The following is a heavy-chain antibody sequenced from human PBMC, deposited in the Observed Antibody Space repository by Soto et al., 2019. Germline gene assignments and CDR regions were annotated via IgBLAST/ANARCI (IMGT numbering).Heavy chain of an antibody. CDR3: ASRSCTSTSCPLDFDF. J-gene: IGHJ4*02. CDR1: GGTLSSLT. CDR2: IIPDLDTA. V-gene: IGHV1-69*08. D-gene: IGHD2-2*01. Sequence: QVQLVQSGAEVKKPGSSVIVSCKTSGGTLSSLTRSWLRQAPGQGLEWMGRIIPDLDTANFAQSLQGRATITADKSTGTVSMELRSLRCEETAMYYCASRSCTSTSCPLDFDFWGPGTLVTVAS.